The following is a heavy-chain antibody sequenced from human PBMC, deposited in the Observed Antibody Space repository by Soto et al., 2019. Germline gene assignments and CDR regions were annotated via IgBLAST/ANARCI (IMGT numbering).Heavy chain of an antibody. CDR3: ATADITIFGVVTPYGMDV. J-gene: IGHJ6*02. D-gene: IGHD3-3*01. V-gene: IGHV3-74*01. Sequence: SGGSLRLSCAASGFTFSSYWMHWVRQAPGKGLVWVSRINSDGSSTSYADSVKGRFTISRDNAKNTLYLQMNSLRAEDTAVYYCATADITIFGVVTPYGMDVWGQGTTVTVSS. CDR1: GFTFSSYW. CDR2: INSDGSST.